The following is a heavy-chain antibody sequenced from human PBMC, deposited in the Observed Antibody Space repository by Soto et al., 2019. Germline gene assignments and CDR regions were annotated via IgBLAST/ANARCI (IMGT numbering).Heavy chain of an antibody. D-gene: IGHD3-22*01. J-gene: IGHJ4*02. Sequence: ASVKVSCKASGYTFTDYYVHWVRQAPGQGLEWMGWINPNSGGSKSAQKFQGRVTMTRDTSISTAYMELSRLRSDDTAVYYCARRNGDYYDSSGYHYCFDDWGQVTPVTVSS. CDR2: INPNSGGS. CDR1: GYTFTDYY. CDR3: ARRNGDYYDSSGYHYCFDD. V-gene: IGHV1-2*02.